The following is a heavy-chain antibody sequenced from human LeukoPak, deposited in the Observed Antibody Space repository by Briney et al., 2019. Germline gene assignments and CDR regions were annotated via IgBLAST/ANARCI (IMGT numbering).Heavy chain of an antibody. J-gene: IGHJ4*02. D-gene: IGHD2-15*01. Sequence: GASLKISCKGSGSHFSNYWIGWVRPMPGKGLEWMGIIYPGNSETTYNPSFQAQVTISGDKSITNSTLPCTSLKASDTAMYYCVRLRGSPDRGDYWGQGTLVTVSS. CDR2: IYPGNSET. V-gene: IGHV5-51*01. CDR3: VRLRGSPDRGDY. CDR1: GSHFSNYW.